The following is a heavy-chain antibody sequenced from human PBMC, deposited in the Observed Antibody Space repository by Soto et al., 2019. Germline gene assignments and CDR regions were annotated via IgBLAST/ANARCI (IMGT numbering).Heavy chain of an antibody. V-gene: IGHV3-30-3*01. Sequence: GGSLRLSCAASGFTFSSYAMHWVRQAPGKGLEWVAVISYDGSNKYYADSVKGRFTISRDNSKNTLYLQMNSLRAEDTAVYYCARGYYYGSGSYSRIAVAAYYFDYWGQGTLVTVSS. CDR3: ARGYYYGSGSYSRIAVAAYYFDY. CDR2: ISYDGSNK. D-gene: IGHD3-10*01. CDR1: GFTFSSYA. J-gene: IGHJ4*02.